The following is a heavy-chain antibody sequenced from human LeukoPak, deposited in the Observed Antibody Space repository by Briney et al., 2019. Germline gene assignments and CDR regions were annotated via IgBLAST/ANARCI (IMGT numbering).Heavy chain of an antibody. J-gene: IGHJ5*02. CDR2: IYTSGST. CDR3: ARTPYYDFWTVDP. V-gene: IGHV4-61*02. Sequence: SETLSLTCTVSGGSLSSGSNSWSWLRQPAGTGLEWLGRIYTSGSTNYNPSLKSRVTISVDTSKNQFSLKLSSVTAADTAVYYCARTPYYDFWTVDPWGQGTLVTVSS. CDR1: GGSLSSGSNS. D-gene: IGHD3-3*01.